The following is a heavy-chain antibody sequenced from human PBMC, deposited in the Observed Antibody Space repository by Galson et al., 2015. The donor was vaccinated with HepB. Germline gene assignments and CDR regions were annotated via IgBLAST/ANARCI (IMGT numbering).Heavy chain of an antibody. CDR3: ARGKRPYYYDSSGYGIVDV. V-gene: IGHV1-69*13. CDR1: GGTFSSYA. J-gene: IGHJ6*02. Sequence: SVKVSCKASGGTFSSYAISWVRQAPGQGLEWMGGIIPIFGTANYAQKFQGRVTITADESTSTAYMELSSLRSEDTAVYYCARGKRPYYYDSSGYGIVDVWGQGTTVTVSS. CDR2: IIPIFGTA. D-gene: IGHD3-22*01.